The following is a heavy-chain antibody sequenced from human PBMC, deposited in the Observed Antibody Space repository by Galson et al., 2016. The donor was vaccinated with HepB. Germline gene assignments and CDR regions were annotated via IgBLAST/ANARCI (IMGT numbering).Heavy chain of an antibody. CDR1: GGSITRSSYY. Sequence: ETLSLTCTVSGGSITRSSYYRGWVRQPPGKGLEWIGTIHNSGTTYYNPSLKRRVTISVNTSKNQFSLKLTSVTVADTATYYCVRPDAFSGDYGDYWGLGTRVTVSS. CDR3: VRPDAFSGDYGDY. D-gene: IGHD4-17*01. J-gene: IGHJ4*02. CDR2: IHNSGTT. V-gene: IGHV4-39*01.